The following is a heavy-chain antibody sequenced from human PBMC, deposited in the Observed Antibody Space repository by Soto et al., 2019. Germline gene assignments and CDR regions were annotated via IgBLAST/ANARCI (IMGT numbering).Heavy chain of an antibody. CDR1: GYTFSSYR. CDR3: ARADYGDDDY. CDR2: IHAYNGDT. Sequence: QVQLVQSGAEVKKPGASVKVSGKASGYTFSSYRISWVRQAPGQGPEWMGWIHAYNGDTKYAQKFQDRLIMTTDTSTSTAYMELRSLTSDDTAVYYCARADYGDDDYWGQGTLVTVSS. D-gene: IGHD4-17*01. J-gene: IGHJ4*02. V-gene: IGHV1-18*01.